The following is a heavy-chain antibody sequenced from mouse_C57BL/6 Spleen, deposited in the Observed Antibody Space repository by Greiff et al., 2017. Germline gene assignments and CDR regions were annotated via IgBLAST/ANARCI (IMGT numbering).Heavy chain of an antibody. CDR1: GYAFSSSR. Sequence: QVQLQQSGPELVKPGASVKISCKASGYAFSSSRMNRVKQRPGTGLEWIGRVYPGDGDTNYNGKFKGKATLTADKSASTAYMQLSSLTSEDSAVYFCAREGGFAYWGQGTLVTVSA. CDR3: AREGGFAY. J-gene: IGHJ3*01. V-gene: IGHV1-82*01. CDR2: VYPGDGDT.